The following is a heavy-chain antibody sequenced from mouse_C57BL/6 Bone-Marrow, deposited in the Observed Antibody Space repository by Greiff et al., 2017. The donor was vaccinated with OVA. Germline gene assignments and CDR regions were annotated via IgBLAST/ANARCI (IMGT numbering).Heavy chain of an antibody. V-gene: IGHV5-15*01. CDR1: GFTFSDYG. Sequence: LVESGGGLVQPGGSLKLSCAASGFTFSDYGMAWVRQAPRKGPEGVAFISNLAYSIYYADTVTGRFTIARENAKNTLYLEMSSLRSEDTDMYYCARPGPGNYLYIDVWGTGTTVTVSS. D-gene: IGHD2-1*01. CDR3: ARPGPGNYLYIDV. CDR2: ISNLAYSI. J-gene: IGHJ1*03.